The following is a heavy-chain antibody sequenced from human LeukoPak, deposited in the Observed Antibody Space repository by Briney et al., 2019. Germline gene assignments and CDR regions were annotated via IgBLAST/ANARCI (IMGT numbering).Heavy chain of an antibody. CDR1: GYTFTGYY. CDR3: ARDSPQDYYYYMDV. Sequence: ASVKVSCKASGYTFTGYYMHWVRQAPGQGLEWMGWINPNSGGTNYAQKFQGRVTMTRNTSISTAYMELSSLRSEDTAVYYCARDSPQDYYYYMDVWGKGTTVTISS. J-gene: IGHJ6*03. V-gene: IGHV1-2*02. CDR2: INPNSGGT.